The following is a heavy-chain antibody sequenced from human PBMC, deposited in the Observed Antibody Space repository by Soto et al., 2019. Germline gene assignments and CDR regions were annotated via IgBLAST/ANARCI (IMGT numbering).Heavy chain of an antibody. J-gene: IGHJ6*02. CDR2: IGTAGDT. D-gene: IGHD2-15*01. CDR1: GFTFSSYD. V-gene: IGHV3-13*01. Sequence: GGSLRLSCAASGFTFSSYDMHWVRQATGKGLEWVSAIGTAGDTYYPGSVKGRFTISRENAKNSLYLQMNSLRAEDTAVYYCARDLGYCSGGSCWYYYGMDVWGQGTTVTVSS. CDR3: ARDLGYCSGGSCWYYYGMDV.